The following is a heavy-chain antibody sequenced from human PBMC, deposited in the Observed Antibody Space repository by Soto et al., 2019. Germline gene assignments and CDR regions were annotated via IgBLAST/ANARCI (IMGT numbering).Heavy chain of an antibody. D-gene: IGHD5-18*01. CDR1: GFTFSDYS. Sequence: GSLRLSCAASGFTFSDYSMNWVRQAPGAGLEWVSRIATSTSGIYYADSVKGRFTISRDNAKNSLYLQVNSLRDEDTAVYYCARALVDTATGPRYGMDVWGQGTTVTVSS. J-gene: IGHJ6*02. CDR3: ARALVDTATGPRYGMDV. CDR2: IATSTSGI. V-gene: IGHV3-48*02.